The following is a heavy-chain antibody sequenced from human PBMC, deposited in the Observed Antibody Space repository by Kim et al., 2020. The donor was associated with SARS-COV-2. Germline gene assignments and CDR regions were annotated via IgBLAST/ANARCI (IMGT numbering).Heavy chain of an antibody. CDR2: IYYSGST. D-gene: IGHD6-19*01. J-gene: IGHJ6*02. V-gene: IGHV4-39*07. Sequence: SETLSLTCTVSGGSISSSSYYWGWIRQPPGKGLEWIGSIYYSGSTYYNPSLKSRVTISVDTSKNQFSLKLSSVTAADTAVYYCARVSSGWPYYYYGMDVWAQEATAPVSS. CDR3: ARVSSGWPYYYYGMDV. CDR1: GGSISSSSYY.